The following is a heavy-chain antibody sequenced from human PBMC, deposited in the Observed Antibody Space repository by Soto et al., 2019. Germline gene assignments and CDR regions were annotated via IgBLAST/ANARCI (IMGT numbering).Heavy chain of an antibody. CDR2: SRNRVNSHTT. Sequence: EVQLVESGGGLVQPGGSLRLSCAASGFTFSDHYMDWVRQAPGKGLEWVALSRNRVNSHTTEYAESVKGSFTSSRDESKSSIYMQMNSLKSEGAAVYYCTRGLLGGAPSYTSHGMDVWGQGTTVTVSS. CDR3: TRGLLGGAPSYTSHGMDV. CDR1: GFTFSDHY. J-gene: IGHJ6*01. V-gene: IGHV3-72*01. D-gene: IGHD1-26*01.